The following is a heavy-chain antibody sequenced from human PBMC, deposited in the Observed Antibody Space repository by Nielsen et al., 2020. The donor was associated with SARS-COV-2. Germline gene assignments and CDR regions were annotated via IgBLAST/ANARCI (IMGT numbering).Heavy chain of an antibody. CDR1: GFTFSSYS. D-gene: IGHD3-22*01. Sequence: GSLRLSCAASGFTFSSYSMNWVRQAPGKGLEWVSSISSGSSYIYYADSVKGRFTISRDNAKDSLYLQMNSLRAEDTAVYYCARGDDNRGHAPDYWGQGTLVTVSS. CDR2: ISSGSSYI. V-gene: IGHV3-21*01. CDR3: ARGDDNRGHAPDY. J-gene: IGHJ4*02.